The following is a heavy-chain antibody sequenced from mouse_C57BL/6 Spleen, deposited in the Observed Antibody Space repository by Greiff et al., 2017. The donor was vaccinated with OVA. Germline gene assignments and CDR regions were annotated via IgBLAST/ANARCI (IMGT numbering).Heavy chain of an antibody. Sequence: QVQLQQPGAELVKPGASVKVSCKASGYTFTSYWMHWVKQRPGQGLEWIGRIHPSDSDTNYNQKFKGKATLIVDKSSSTAYMQLSSLTSEDSAVYYCAIGITTVPFAYWGQGTLVTVSA. CDR1: GYTFTSYW. CDR3: AIGITTVPFAY. V-gene: IGHV1-74*01. J-gene: IGHJ3*01. D-gene: IGHD1-1*01. CDR2: IHPSDSDT.